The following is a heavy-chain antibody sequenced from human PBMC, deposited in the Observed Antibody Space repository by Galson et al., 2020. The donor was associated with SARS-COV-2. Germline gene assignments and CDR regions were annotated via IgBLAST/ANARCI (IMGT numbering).Heavy chain of an antibody. V-gene: IGHV1-2*02. D-gene: IGHD6-13*01. CDR1: GYTFTGYY. J-gene: IGHJ4*02. CDR3: ARTSVVYQQASTPFYFDF. CDR2: INPNSGGT. Sequence: ASVTVSCKPSGYTFTGYYMHWVRQAPGQGLEWMGWINPNSGGTNYAQKFQGRVTMTRDTSINTAYMELSRLRSDDTAVYYCARTSVVYQQASTPFYFDFWCQGTLVTVSS.